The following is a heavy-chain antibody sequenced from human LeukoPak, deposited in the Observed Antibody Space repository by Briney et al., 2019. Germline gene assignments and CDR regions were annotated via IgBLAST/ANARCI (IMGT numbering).Heavy chain of an antibody. CDR3: AHRRAATNPYYFDY. J-gene: IGHJ4*02. D-gene: IGHD4-11*01. Sequence: GSGPTLVKPTQTLTLTCSFSESALNTNGVGVGWIRQPPGKALEWLALLYWHDDKRYNPSLKSRLTIARDTSKTQVVLTLADIAPVDTATYYCAHRRAATNPYYFDYWGQGIVVTVSS. CDR1: ESALNTNGVG. V-gene: IGHV2-5*01. CDR2: LYWHDDK.